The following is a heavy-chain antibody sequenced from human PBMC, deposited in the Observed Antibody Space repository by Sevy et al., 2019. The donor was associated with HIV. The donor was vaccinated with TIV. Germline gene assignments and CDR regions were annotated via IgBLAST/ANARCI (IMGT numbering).Heavy chain of an antibody. CDR3: ARDDGNYYFHY. D-gene: IGHD1-7*01. CDR2: IKQDAGQK. V-gene: IGHV3-7*01. Sequence: GGSLRLSCAASGFTFSKYWMGLVRQAPGKGLEWVANIKQDAGQKYYVDSVKGRFTISRDNAKNSLYLQMNSLRAEDTAVYFCARDDGNYYFHYWGQGTLVTVSS. J-gene: IGHJ4*02. CDR1: GFTFSKYW.